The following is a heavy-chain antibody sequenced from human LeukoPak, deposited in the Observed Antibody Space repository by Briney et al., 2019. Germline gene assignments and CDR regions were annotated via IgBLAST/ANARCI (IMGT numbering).Heavy chain of an antibody. D-gene: IGHD3-16*01. J-gene: IGHJ3*02. V-gene: IGHV3-7*01. CDR2: IKQDGSEK. CDR3: ASGKNWAFDI. CDR1: GFTFSSYW. Sequence: GGSLRLSCGASGFTFSSYWMSWVRQAPGKGLEWVANIKQDGSEKYYVGSVKGRYTISRNNAENSLCLQMNSLRAEDTAVYYCASGKNWAFDIWGQGTMVTVSS.